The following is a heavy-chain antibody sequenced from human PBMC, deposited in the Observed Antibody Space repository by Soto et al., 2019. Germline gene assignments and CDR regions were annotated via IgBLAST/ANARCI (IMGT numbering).Heavy chain of an antibody. D-gene: IGHD1-7*01. CDR2: INSDGSSA. CDR1: GFTFSNYW. V-gene: IGHV3-74*01. CDR3: GRDTLELLYYFDY. Sequence: EVQLVESGGGLVQPGGSLRLSCAASGFTFSNYWMHWVRQAPGKGLVWVSRINSDGSSASYADSVKGRFTISRDNAKNTLYLQMNSLRAEDTAVYSCGRDTLELLYYFDYWGQGTLVTVSS. J-gene: IGHJ4*02.